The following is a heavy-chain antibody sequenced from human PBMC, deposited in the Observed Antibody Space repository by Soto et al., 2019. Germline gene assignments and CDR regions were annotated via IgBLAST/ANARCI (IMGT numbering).Heavy chain of an antibody. D-gene: IGHD3-10*02. CDR3: ARDHGMFLSYYYYGMDV. V-gene: IGHV3-30*04. CDR1: GFTFSRFS. CDR2: ISYDGKNK. J-gene: IGHJ6*02. Sequence: QVHLVESGGGVVQTGRSLRLSCAASGFTFSRFSMHWVRQAPGKGLAWVAVISYDGKNKHFAESVKGRFSVSRDDSKNTIYLEMNNLRGDDSAVYYCARDHGMFLSYYYYGMDVWGQGTTVTVSS.